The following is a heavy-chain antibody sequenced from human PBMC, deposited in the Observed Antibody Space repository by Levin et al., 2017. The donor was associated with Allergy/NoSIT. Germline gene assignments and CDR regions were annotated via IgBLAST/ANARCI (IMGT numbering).Heavy chain of an antibody. CDR2: ISDDGSSE. CDR3: VREIAEEGT. CDR1: GFTFSNYA. J-gene: IGHJ4*02. D-gene: IGHD1-1*01. Sequence: GGSLRLSCAASGFTFSNYAMHWVLHPPFKGLEWVGVISDDGSSEFYIDSVKGRFTISRDNSKNRLYLQMDSLRAEDTALYYCVREIAEEGTWGQGTLVIVSS. V-gene: IGHV3-30-3*01.